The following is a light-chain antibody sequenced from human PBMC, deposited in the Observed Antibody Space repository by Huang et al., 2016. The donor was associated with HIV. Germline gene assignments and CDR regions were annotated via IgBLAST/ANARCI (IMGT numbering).Light chain of an antibody. CDR2: GTS. CDR3: QQCGSSPPT. J-gene: IGKJ2*01. CDR1: QSVSRTY. V-gene: IGKV3-20*01. Sequence: EIVLTQSPGTLSSSPGETVTLSCRTSQSVSRTYLAWYQQRPGQAPRLLIYGTSSRATGIPDRFSGSGSGTDCALTISRLESEDFAVYYCQQCGSSPPTFGQGTNLEIK.